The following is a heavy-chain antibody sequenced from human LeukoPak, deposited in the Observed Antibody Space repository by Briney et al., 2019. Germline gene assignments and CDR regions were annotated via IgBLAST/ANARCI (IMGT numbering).Heavy chain of an antibody. J-gene: IGHJ4*02. CDR1: GFTVSSNY. CDR2: ISGSGGST. CDR3: ASPVGLVDY. V-gene: IGHV3-23*01. D-gene: IGHD1-26*01. Sequence: GGSLRLSCAASGFTVSSNYMSWVRQAPGKGLEWVSAISGSGGSTYYADSVKGRFTISRDNSKNTLYLQMNSLRAEDTAVYYCASPVGLVDYWGQGTLVTVSS.